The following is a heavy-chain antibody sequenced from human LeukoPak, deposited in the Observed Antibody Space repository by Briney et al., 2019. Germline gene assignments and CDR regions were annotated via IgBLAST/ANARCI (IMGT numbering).Heavy chain of an antibody. V-gene: IGHV3-30*18. CDR2: LSADGSHK. D-gene: IGHD2-2*01. CDR1: GFKFSSYG. J-gene: IGHJ4*02. CDR3: AKLGCGGTRCYVNY. Sequence: AGGSLRLSCEASGFKFSSYGMHWVRQAPGKGLEWVAVLSADGSHKQFADAVKDRFAISRDNSKNMLYLQMNSLRAEDTAVYSCAKLGCGGTRCYVNYWGQGTLVTVSS.